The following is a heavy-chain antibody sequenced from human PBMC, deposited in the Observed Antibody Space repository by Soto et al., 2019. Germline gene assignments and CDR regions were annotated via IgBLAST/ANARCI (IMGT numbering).Heavy chain of an antibody. V-gene: IGHV3-53*01. CDR2: IYSGGST. D-gene: IGHD2-21*02. CDR3: AREGLSGAYCGGDCYSGYYYGMDV. Sequence: GGSLRLSCAASGFTVSSNYMSWVRQAPGKGLEWVSVIYSGGSTYYADSVKGRFTISRDNSKNTLYLQMNSLRAEDTAVYYCAREGLSGAYCGGDCYSGYYYGMDVWGQGTTVTVSS. J-gene: IGHJ6*02. CDR1: GFTVSSNY.